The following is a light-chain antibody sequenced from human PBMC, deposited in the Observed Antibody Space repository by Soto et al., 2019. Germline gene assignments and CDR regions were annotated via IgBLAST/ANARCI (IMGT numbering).Light chain of an antibody. CDR1: QGISTW. J-gene: IGKJ1*01. V-gene: IGKV1-5*01. CDR2: DAY. CDR3: QQYSSYSRT. Sequence: DIQMTQSPYTLSASVGDRATITCRASQGISTWLACYQQKPGTAPKLLIYDAYSLESGVPSRFSGSGSGTEFTLTLSSMQPDDYATYYCQQYSSYSRTFGQGTKVEIK.